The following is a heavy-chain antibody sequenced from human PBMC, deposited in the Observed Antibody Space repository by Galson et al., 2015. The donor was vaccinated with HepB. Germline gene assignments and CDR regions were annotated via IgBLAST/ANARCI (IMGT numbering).Heavy chain of an antibody. CDR2: IYSGGST. D-gene: IGHD6-19*01. CDR1: GFTVSSNY. CDR3: ATVPLSYSSTYYFDY. V-gene: IGHV3-66*01. J-gene: IGHJ4*02. Sequence: SLRLSCADSGFTVSSNYMSWVRQAPGKGLEWVSVIYSGGSTYYADSVKGRFTISRDNSKNTLYLQMNSLRAEDTAVYYCATVPLSYSSTYYFDYWGPGTLVTVSS.